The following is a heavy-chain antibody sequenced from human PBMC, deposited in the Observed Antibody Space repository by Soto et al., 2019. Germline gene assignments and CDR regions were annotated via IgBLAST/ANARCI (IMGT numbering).Heavy chain of an antibody. CDR1: GFSLSTSGVG. Sequence: QITLKESGPTLVKPTQTLTLTCTFSGFSLSTSGVGVGWIRQPPGKALEWLALIYWDDDKRYSPSLKSRLTITKDTSKKQVVLTMTNMDPVDTATYYCAHREANWNFHDDYFYGMDVWGQGTTVTVSS. CDR2: IYWDDDK. V-gene: IGHV2-5*02. J-gene: IGHJ6*02. CDR3: AHREANWNFHDDYFYGMDV. D-gene: IGHD1-7*01.